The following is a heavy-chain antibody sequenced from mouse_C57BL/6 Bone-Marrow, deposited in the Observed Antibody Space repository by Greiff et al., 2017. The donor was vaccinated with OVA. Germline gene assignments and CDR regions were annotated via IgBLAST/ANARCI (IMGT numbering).Heavy chain of an antibody. V-gene: IGHV1-50*01. CDR2: IDPSASYT. J-gene: IGHJ3*01. CDR1: GYTFTSYW. CDR3: ASVRGAY. Sequence: VQLQQPGAELVKPGASVKLSCKASGYTFTSYWMQWVKQRPGQGLEWIGEIDPSASYTNYNQKFKGKATLTVDTSSSTAYMQLSSLTSEDSAVYYCASVRGAYWGQGTLVTVSA. D-gene: IGHD3-3*01.